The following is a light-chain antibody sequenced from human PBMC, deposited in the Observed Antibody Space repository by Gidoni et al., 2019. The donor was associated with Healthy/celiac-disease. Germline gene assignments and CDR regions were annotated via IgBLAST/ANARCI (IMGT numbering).Light chain of an antibody. Sequence: EIVFTQSPAPLSLSPGERATLSCRASQSVSSYLAWYQQKPGQAPRLLIYDASNRATGIAARFSGSGSGTDFTLTIRSLEPEDFAVYYCQQRSNWPWTFGQGTKVEIK. CDR1: QSVSSY. V-gene: IGKV3-11*01. J-gene: IGKJ1*01. CDR2: DAS. CDR3: QQRSNWPWT.